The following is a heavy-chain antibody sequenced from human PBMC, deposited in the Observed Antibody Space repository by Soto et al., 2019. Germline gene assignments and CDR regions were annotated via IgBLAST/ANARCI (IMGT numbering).Heavy chain of an antibody. CDR1: GFTFSSSG. Sequence: GGSPRLSCAASGFTFSSSGMHWVRQVPGKGLEWVAVISYDGSNKFYADSVKGRFTISRDNFRNTLYLQMNSLRAEDTAVYYCAKEFHSWNYFDYWGQGTLVTVSS. V-gene: IGHV3-30*18. CDR2: ISYDGSNK. D-gene: IGHD1-20*01. CDR3: AKEFHSWNYFDY. J-gene: IGHJ4*02.